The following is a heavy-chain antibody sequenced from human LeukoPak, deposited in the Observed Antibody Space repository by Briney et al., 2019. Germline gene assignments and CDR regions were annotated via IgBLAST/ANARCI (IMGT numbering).Heavy chain of an antibody. CDR3: TRPISADYADDY. CDR1: GFTFSGSA. D-gene: IGHD4-17*01. J-gene: IGHJ4*02. V-gene: IGHV3-73*01. Sequence: GGSLRLSCAASGFTFSGSAMHWVRRASGKGLEWVGRIRSKAKNYETTYAPSVKGRFAISRDDSKNTAFLQMKGLKTEDTAMYCCTRPISADYADDYWGQGILFTVSS. CDR2: IRSKAKNYET.